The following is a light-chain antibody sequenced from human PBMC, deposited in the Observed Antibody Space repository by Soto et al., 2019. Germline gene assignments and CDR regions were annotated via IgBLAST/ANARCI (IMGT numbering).Light chain of an antibody. Sequence: EIVLPQSPGTLSLSPGERATLSCRAIQSVSSNYLAWYQQKPGQAPRLLIYGASNRATGIPDRFSGSGSGTDFTLTIRRLEPEDFAVYYCQQYGSSYPWTFGQGTKADIK. J-gene: IGKJ1*01. CDR2: GAS. V-gene: IGKV3-20*01. CDR3: QQYGSSYPWT. CDR1: QSVSSNY.